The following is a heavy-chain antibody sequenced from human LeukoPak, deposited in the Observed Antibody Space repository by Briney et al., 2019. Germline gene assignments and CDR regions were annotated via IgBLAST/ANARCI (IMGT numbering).Heavy chain of an antibody. CDR1: GGTFSSYA. CDR3: AGRFDNDAFDI. CDR2: ISAYNGNT. Sequence: GASVKVSCKASGGTFSSYAISWVRQAPGQGLEWMGWISAYNGNTNYAQKLQGRVTMTTDTSTSTAYMELRSLRSDDTAVYYCAGRFDNDAFDIWGQGTMVTVSS. V-gene: IGHV1-18*01. D-gene: IGHD3-9*01. J-gene: IGHJ3*02.